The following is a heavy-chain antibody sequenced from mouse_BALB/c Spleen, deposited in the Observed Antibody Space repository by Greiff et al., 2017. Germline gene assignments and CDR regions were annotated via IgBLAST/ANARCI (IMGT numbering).Heavy chain of an antibody. CDR3: ARTYYRYDVAMDY. V-gene: IGHV1-4*02. J-gene: IGHJ4*01. Sequence: VQLQESAAELARPGASVKMSCKASGYTFTSYTMHWVKQRPGQGLEWIGYINPSSGYTEYNQKFKDKTTLTADKSSSTAYMQLSSLTSEDSAVYYCARTYYRYDVAMDYWGQGTSVTVSS. CDR2: INPSSGYT. D-gene: IGHD2-14*01. CDR1: GYTFTSYT.